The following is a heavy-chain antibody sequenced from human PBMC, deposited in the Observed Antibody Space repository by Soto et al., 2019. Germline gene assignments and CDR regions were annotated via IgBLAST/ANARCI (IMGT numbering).Heavy chain of an antibody. CDR1: GYTFTSYG. J-gene: IGHJ5*02. V-gene: IGHV1-18*01. CDR3: ARVVGALGHWFDP. Sequence: QVQLVQSGAEVKKPGASVKVSCKASGYTFTSYGLSWVRQAPGQGLEWMGRISAYNYNTNYAQKLQGRVTMTTDTSTSTAYRELMSLRSDDTAVYYCARVVGALGHWFDPWGQGTLVTVSS. CDR2: ISAYNYNT. D-gene: IGHD1-26*01.